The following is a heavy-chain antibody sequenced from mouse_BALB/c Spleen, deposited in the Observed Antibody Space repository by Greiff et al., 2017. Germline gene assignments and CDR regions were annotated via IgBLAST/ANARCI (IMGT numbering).Heavy chain of an antibody. CDR1: GFSFTSYG. V-gene: IGHV2-9*02. CDR2: IWAGGST. CDR3: AREQREGYYDVMEY. Sequence: VQLQQSGPGLVAPSQTLSITCTVSGFSFTSYGVHWVRQTPGKGLEWLGLIWAGGSTNYNSALMSRLSISKDNSKSQVFLNMNSLTTDDTDMYFCAREQREGYYDVMEYWGQGTAVTVSS. J-gene: IGHJ4*01. D-gene: IGHD2-2*01.